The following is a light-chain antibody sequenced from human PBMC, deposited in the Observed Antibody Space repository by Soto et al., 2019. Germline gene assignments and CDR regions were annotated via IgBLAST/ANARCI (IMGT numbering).Light chain of an antibody. V-gene: IGKV3-15*01. CDR1: QSVSSN. CDR2: GAS. J-gene: IGKJ2*01. CDR3: QQYNTWYT. Sequence: EIVMTQSPATLSVSPGERATISCRASQSVSSNLAWYQQKPGQAPRLLIYGASTRATGIPARFSGSGSGTDFTLTISSLQYEDFAVYYCQQYNTWYTFGQGTKLDIK.